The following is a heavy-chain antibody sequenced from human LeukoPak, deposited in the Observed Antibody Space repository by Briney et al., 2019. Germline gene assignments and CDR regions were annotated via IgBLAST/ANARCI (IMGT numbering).Heavy chain of an antibody. CDR1: GFTFSSYG. J-gene: IGHJ5*02. CDR3: ARGPYGSGSYSWFDP. V-gene: IGHV3-33*01. D-gene: IGHD3-10*01. CDR2: IWYDGSNK. Sequence: GGSLRLSCAASGFTFSSYGMHWVRQAPGKGLEWVAVIWYDGSNKYYADSVKGRFTISRDNSKNTLYLQVNSLRAEDTAVYYCARGPYGSGSYSWFDPWGQGTLVTVSS.